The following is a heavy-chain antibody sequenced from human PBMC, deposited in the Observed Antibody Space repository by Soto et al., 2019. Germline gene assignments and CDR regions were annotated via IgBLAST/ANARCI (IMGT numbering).Heavy chain of an antibody. Sequence: QVQLQESGPGLERPSQTLSLNCTVYGGSISSGDYYWSWIRQHPGKGLEWIGYIYYSGSTYYNPSLKSRVTISVDTSKNQFSRKLSSVTAADTAVYYCARWWSGSRQGFDPWGQGTLVTVSS. CDR1: GGSISSGDYY. V-gene: IGHV4-31*03. D-gene: IGHD3-3*01. J-gene: IGHJ5*02. CDR2: IYYSGST. CDR3: ARWWSGSRQGFDP.